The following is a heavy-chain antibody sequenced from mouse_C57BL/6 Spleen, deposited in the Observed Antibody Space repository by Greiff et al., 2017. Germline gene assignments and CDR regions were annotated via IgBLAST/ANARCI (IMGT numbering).Heavy chain of an antibody. CDR3: ARSIYDGYYVYYFDY. CDR1: GYSFTGYF. J-gene: IGHJ2*01. D-gene: IGHD2-3*01. CDR2: INPYNGDT. V-gene: IGHV1-20*01. Sequence: VQLQQSGPELVKPGDSVKISCQASGYSFTGYFMNWVMQSHGKSLEWIGRINPYNGDTFYNQKFKGKATLTVDKSSSTAHMELRSLTSEDSAVYYCARSIYDGYYVYYFDYWGQGTTLTVSS.